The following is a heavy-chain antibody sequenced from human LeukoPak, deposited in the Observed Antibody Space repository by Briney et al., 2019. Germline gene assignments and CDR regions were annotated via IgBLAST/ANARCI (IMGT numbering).Heavy chain of an antibody. CDR2: ISSSGSTI. Sequence: GSLRLSCAASGFTFSSYEMNWVRQAPGKGLEWVSYISSSGSTIYYADSVKGRFTISRDNAKNSLYLQMNSLRAEDTAVYYCARPRGNVEMATIPFDYWGQGTLVTVSS. J-gene: IGHJ4*02. CDR1: GFTFSSYE. V-gene: IGHV3-48*03. CDR3: ARPRGNVEMATIPFDY. D-gene: IGHD5-24*01.